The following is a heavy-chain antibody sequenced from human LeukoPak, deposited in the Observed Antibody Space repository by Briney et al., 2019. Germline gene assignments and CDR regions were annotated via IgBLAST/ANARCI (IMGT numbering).Heavy chain of an antibody. CDR1: GGSISSYY. V-gene: IGHV4-59*01. Sequence: SETLSLTCTVSGGSISSYYWSWIRQPPGKGLEWIGYIYYRGSTNYNPSLKSRVTISVDTSKNQFSLKLSSVTAADTAVYYCARDDSSGWFDPWGQGTLVTVSS. D-gene: IGHD6-19*01. CDR2: IYYRGST. CDR3: ARDDSSGWFDP. J-gene: IGHJ5*02.